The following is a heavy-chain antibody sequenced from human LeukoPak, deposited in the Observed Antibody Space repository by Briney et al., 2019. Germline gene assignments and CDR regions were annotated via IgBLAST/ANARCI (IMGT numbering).Heavy chain of an antibody. CDR2: IYYSGST. CDR1: GGSISSYF. D-gene: IGHD1-26*01. J-gene: IGHJ5*02. Sequence: SETLSLTCTVSGGSISSYFWTWIRQPPGKGLEWIGYIYYSGSTSYNPSLKSRVTMSVDTSKNQFSLNLNSVTAANTAVYYCARGYLDWFDPWGQGTLVTVSS. V-gene: IGHV4-59*01. CDR3: ARGYLDWFDP.